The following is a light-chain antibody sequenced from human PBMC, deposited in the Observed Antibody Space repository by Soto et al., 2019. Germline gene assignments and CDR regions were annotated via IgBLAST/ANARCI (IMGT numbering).Light chain of an antibody. Sequence: EILMTQSPATLSVSPGERATLSCRASQSVSSNLAWYQQKPGQAPRLFIYDASTRATGIPARFSGGGSGTGFTLTISSLQSEDFAVYYCQQYNNWPQTFGQGTEVEIK. V-gene: IGKV3-15*01. CDR2: DAS. CDR3: QQYNNWPQT. CDR1: QSVSSN. J-gene: IGKJ1*01.